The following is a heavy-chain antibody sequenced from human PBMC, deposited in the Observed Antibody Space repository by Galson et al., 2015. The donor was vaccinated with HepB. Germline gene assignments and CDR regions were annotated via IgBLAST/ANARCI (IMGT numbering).Heavy chain of an antibody. D-gene: IGHD5-18*01. CDR1: GDSVSSNSAA. CDR3: ASCGEPGLYSYGWRQPCYAFDI. V-gene: IGHV6-1*01. J-gene: IGHJ3*02. CDR2: THYRSKWYN. Sequence: CAISGDSVSSNSAAWNWIRQSPSRGLEWLGRTHYRSKWYNDYAVSVKSRITINPDTSKNQFSLQLNSVTPEDTAVYYCASCGEPGLYSYGWRQPCYAFDIWGQGTMVTVSS.